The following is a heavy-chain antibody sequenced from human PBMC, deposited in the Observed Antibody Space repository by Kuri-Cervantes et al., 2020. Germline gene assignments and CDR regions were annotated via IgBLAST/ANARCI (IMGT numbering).Heavy chain of an antibody. J-gene: IGHJ5*02. CDR2: VFYNGGT. CDR1: GGSISSYY. D-gene: IGHD1-1*01. V-gene: IGHV4-59*06. CDR3: ARGEKTGSATIWFDP. Sequence: LRLSCTVSGGSISSYYWSWIRQPPGKGLEWIGYVFYNGGTYYNLSLKSGVTISLDTSKNQFSLKLSSVTAADTAEYYCARGEKTGSATIWFDPWGQGTLVTVSS.